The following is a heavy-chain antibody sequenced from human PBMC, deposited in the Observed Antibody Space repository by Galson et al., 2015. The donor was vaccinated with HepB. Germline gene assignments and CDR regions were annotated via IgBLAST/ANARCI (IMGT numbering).Heavy chain of an antibody. J-gene: IGHJ3*02. D-gene: IGHD2-15*01. CDR3: TGSGLLRLVPDNDAFDI. Sequence: SLRLSCAASGFAFSGSVMHWVRQASGKGLEWVGRIRSKANSYATAYAASVKGRFTISRDDSKNTAYLQMNSLKTEDTAVYYCTGSGLLRLVPDNDAFDIWGQGTKVTVSS. CDR2: IRSKANSYAT. V-gene: IGHV3-73*01. CDR1: GFAFSGSV.